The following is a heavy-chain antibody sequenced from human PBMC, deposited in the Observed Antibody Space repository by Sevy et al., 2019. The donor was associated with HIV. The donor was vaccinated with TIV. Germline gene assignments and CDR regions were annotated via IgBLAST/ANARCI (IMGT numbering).Heavy chain of an antibody. CDR1: GASISSSGYY. Sequence: SETLSLTCSVSGASISSSGYYWGWIRQPTGKRLEWIASIRYSGSTFYNPSLRSRVTISADTSKNQFSLKLNSVTAADTATYYCAGPTLTYSSGWTYYDYWGQGTVVTVSS. J-gene: IGHJ4*02. D-gene: IGHD6-19*01. V-gene: IGHV4-39*01. CDR3: AGPTLTYSSGWTYYDY. CDR2: IRYSGST.